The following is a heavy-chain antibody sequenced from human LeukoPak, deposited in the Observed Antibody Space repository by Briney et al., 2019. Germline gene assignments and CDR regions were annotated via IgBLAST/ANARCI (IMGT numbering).Heavy chain of an antibody. V-gene: IGHV3-23*01. J-gene: IGHJ1*01. CDR3: ARQGHGSHWAAKYFQN. CDR1: GFTFSSYS. CDR2: ISGSGGTGT. D-gene: IGHD6-13*01. Sequence: GRSLRLSCAASGFTFSSYSMSWVRQPPGKGLEWVSAISGSGGTGTYYAVSVKGRFTISRDNSKNTLYLPMNSLRAEDTAVYYCARQGHGSHWAAKYFQNRGQGTLVTVSS.